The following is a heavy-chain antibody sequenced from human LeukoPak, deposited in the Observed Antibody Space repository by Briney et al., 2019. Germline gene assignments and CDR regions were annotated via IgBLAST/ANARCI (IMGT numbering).Heavy chain of an antibody. V-gene: IGHV1-8*01. J-gene: IGHJ4*02. CDR3: ARRNTAMVAGLDY. CDR2: MNPNSGNT. CDR1: GYTFTTYD. D-gene: IGHD5-18*01. Sequence: ASVKVSCQASGYTFTTYDINWVRQATGQGLEWMGWMNPNSGNTGYAQKFQGRVTMTRNTSISTAFMELSGLRSEDTAVYFCARRNTAMVAGLDYWGKGSLVTVSS.